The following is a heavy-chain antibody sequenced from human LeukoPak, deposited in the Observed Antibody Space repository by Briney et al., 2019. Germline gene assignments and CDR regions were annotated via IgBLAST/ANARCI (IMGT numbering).Heavy chain of an antibody. D-gene: IGHD2-15*01. V-gene: IGHV4-59*01. CDR2: IYYTGST. CDR3: ARRIPRSAYLDY. Sequence: SETLSLTCTVSGGSISSYYWSWIRQPPGKELEYIGYIYYTGSTNYNPSLKSRVTISVDTSKNQFSLKLTSVTAADTAVYYCARRIPRSAYLDYFVQGTLVTVSS. CDR1: GGSISSYY. J-gene: IGHJ4*02.